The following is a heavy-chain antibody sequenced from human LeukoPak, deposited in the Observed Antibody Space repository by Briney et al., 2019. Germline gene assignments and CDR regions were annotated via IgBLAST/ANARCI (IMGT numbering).Heavy chain of an antibody. Sequence: QPGGSLSLSCAASGFTFSSYGMNWVRQAPGKGLDWVSYISSSSTIYYADSVKGRFTISRDNAKNSLYLQMNSLRAEDTAVYYCARDAGSYYGSMYNWFDPWGQGTLVTVSS. CDR2: ISSSSTI. J-gene: IGHJ5*02. CDR3: ARDAGSYYGSMYNWFDP. D-gene: IGHD3-10*01. V-gene: IGHV3-48*04. CDR1: GFTFSSYG.